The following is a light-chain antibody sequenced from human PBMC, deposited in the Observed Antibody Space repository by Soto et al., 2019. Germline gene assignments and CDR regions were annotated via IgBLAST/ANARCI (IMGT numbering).Light chain of an antibody. CDR3: QQLFDPPIN. CDR1: ESIRTW. J-gene: IGKJ5*01. V-gene: IGKV1-5*01. Sequence: LQITHSPSTLSASVGDRLTITCLASESIRTWLAWYQVKPRKAPTLLMYAGSTLERGVPSRFSATVSGTEFSPTTTSLQPEDCATYYCQQLFDPPINFGQGTRLEMK. CDR2: AGS.